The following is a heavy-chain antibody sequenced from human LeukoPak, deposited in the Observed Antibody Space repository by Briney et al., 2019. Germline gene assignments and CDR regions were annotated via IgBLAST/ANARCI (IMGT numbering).Heavy chain of an antibody. CDR3: TTDLVTMVRGVIAPFDY. CDR2: IKSKTDGGTT. CDR1: GFTFSSYA. J-gene: IGHJ4*02. Sequence: GGSLRLSCAASGFTFSSYAMSWVRQAPGKGLEWVGRIKSKTDGGTTDYAAPVKGRFTISRDDSKNTLYLQMNSLKTEDTAVYYCTTDLVTMVRGVIAPFDYWGQGTLVTVSS. D-gene: IGHD3-10*01. V-gene: IGHV3-15*01.